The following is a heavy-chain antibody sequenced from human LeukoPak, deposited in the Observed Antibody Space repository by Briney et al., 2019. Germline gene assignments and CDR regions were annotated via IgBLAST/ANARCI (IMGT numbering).Heavy chain of an antibody. D-gene: IGHD4-17*01. Sequence: VGSLRLSCVASIFSFSRYPIGWVREAPGEGREWGSGISAGGDGTYYADPVKGRFTISRDNSKHTLYLQMNSLRAEDTAQYFCAKSLLTTATGTGRAFDIWGQGTMVTFSS. CDR3: AKSLLTTATGTGRAFDI. V-gene: IGHV3-23*01. CDR2: ISAGGDGT. CDR1: IFSFSRYP. J-gene: IGHJ3*02.